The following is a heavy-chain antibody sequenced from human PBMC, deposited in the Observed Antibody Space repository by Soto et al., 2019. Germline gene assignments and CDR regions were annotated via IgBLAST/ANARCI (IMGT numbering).Heavy chain of an antibody. J-gene: IGHJ3*02. CDR3: AKVQVAVAGPWDAFDI. V-gene: IGHV3-23*01. D-gene: IGHD6-19*01. Sequence: GGSLRLSCAASGFTFSSYAMSWVRQAPGKGLEWVSAISGSGGSTYYADSVKGRFTISRDNSKNTLYLQMNSLRAEDTAVYYCAKVQVAVAGPWDAFDIWGQGTMVTVSS. CDR1: GFTFSSYA. CDR2: ISGSGGST.